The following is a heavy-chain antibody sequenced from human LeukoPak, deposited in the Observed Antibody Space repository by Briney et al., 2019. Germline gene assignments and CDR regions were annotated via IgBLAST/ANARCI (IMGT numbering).Heavy chain of an antibody. CDR3: ARVSYYDSSGYYQYFDY. J-gene: IGHJ4*02. CDR2: IYHSGST. D-gene: IGHD3-22*01. V-gene: IGHV4-4*02. CDR1: GGSISSSNW. Sequence: PSGTLSLTCAVSGGSISSSNWWSWVRQPPGKGLEWIGEIYHSGSTYYNPSLKSRVTISVDTSKNQFSLKLSSVTAADTAVYFCARVSYYDSSGYYQYFDYWGQGTLVTVSS.